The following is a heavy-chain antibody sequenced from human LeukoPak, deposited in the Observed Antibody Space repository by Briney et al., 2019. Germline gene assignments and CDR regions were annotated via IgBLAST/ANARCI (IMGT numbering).Heavy chain of an antibody. D-gene: IGHD2-21*01. CDR1: GYSISSGYY. CDR2: IYHSGST. V-gene: IGHV4-38-2*01. J-gene: IGHJ3*02. CDR3: ARGVFI. Sequence: SETLSLTCAVSGYSISSGYYWGWLRQPPGKGLEWIGSIYHSGSTYYNPSLKGRVTISVDTSKNQFSLKLSSVTAADTAVYYCARGVFIWGQGTMVTVSS.